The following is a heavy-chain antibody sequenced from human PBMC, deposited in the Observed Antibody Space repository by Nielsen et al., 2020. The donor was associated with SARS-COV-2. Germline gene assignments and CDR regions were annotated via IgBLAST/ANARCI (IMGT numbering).Heavy chain of an antibody. V-gene: IGHV3-30*18. CDR3: AKDGIFGVAPSHYYYMDV. CDR2: ISYDGSNK. J-gene: IGHJ6*03. Sequence: GGSLRLSCAASGFTFSSYGMHWVRQAPGKGLEWVAVISYDGSNKYYADSVKGRFTISRDNSKNTLYLQMNSLRAEDTAVYYCAKDGIFGVAPSHYYYMDVWGKGTTVTVSS. CDR1: GFTFSSYG. D-gene: IGHD3-3*01.